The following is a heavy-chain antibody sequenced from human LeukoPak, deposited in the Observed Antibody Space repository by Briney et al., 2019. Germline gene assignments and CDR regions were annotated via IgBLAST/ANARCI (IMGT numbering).Heavy chain of an antibody. V-gene: IGHV3-66*01. CDR2: IYSGGGT. D-gene: IGHD5-18*01. CDR3: TRVFAYSYGGFDN. Sequence: PGGSLRLSCAASGFTFSTYAMNWVRQAPGKGLEWVSVIYSGGGTYYADSVKDRFTISRDNSKNTLFLQMNSLRVEDSAVYYCTRVFAYSYGGFDNWGQGTLVAVSS. CDR1: GFTFSTYA. J-gene: IGHJ4*02.